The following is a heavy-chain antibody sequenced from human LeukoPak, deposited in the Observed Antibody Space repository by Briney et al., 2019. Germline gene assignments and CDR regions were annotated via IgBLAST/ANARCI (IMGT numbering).Heavy chain of an antibody. V-gene: IGHV5-51*01. Sequence: GASLKISCKGSGYSFTTYWIGWVRQMPGKGLEWMGIIYPGDSDTRYSPSFQGHVTISADKSISTAYLQWSSLKASDTAMYYCARHTYNNGWWGGDYWGQGTLVTVSS. CDR1: GYSFTTYW. CDR3: ARHTYNNGWWGGDY. D-gene: IGHD6-19*01. J-gene: IGHJ4*02. CDR2: IYPGDSDT.